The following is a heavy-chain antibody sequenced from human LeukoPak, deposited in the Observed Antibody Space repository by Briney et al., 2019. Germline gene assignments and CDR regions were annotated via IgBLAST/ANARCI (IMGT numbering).Heavy chain of an antibody. J-gene: IGHJ4*02. CDR3: AKMPPQSNG. V-gene: IGHV3-66*01. CDR2: IYSGGST. Sequence: GGSLRLSCAASGFTFSSYAMSWVRQAPGKGLEWVSVIYSGGSTYYADSVKGRFTISRDNSKNTLYLEMNSLRAEDTAVYYCAKMPPQSNGWGQGTLVTVSS. CDR1: GFTFSSYA. D-gene: IGHD2-2*01.